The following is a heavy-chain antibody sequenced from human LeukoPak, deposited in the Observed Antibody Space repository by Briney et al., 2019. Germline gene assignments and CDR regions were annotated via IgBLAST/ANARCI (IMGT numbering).Heavy chain of an antibody. Sequence: ASVKVSCKASGYTFTSYGISWVRQAPGQGLEWMGGIIPIFGTANYAQKFQGRVTITADESTSTAYMELSSLRSEDTAVYYCARDGENQLRIVVVPAATIMSTEYFQHWGQGTLVTVSS. D-gene: IGHD2-2*01. V-gene: IGHV1-69*13. J-gene: IGHJ1*01. CDR2: IIPIFGTA. CDR1: GYTFTSYG. CDR3: ARDGENQLRIVVVPAATIMSTEYFQH.